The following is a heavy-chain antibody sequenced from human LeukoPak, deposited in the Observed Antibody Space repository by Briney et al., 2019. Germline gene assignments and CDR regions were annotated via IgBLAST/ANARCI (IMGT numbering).Heavy chain of an antibody. CDR2: IYYTGST. CDR3: ARVGTKNYYYGMDV. V-gene: IGHV4-61*01. D-gene: IGHD2-8*01. Sequence: SETLSLTCTVSGGSVSSGSYYWSWIRQPPGKGLEWIGYIYYTGSTNYNPSLKSRVTISVDTSKNQFSLQLSSVTAADTAVYYCARVGTKNYYYGMDVWGQGTTVTVSS. CDR1: GGSVSSGSYY. J-gene: IGHJ6*02.